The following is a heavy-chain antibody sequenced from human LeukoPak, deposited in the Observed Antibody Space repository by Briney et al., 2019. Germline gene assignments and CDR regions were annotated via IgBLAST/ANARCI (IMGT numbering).Heavy chain of an antibody. J-gene: IGHJ4*02. CDR3: AKGLLRIAAAGYFDY. V-gene: IGHV3-33*06. Sequence: PGGSLRLSCAASGFTFSSYGMHWVRQAPGKGLEWVAVIWYDGSNKYYADSVKGRFTISRDNSKNTLYLQMNSLRAEDTAVYYCAKGLLRIAAAGYFDYWGQGTLVTVSS. CDR2: IWYDGSNK. CDR1: GFTFSSYG. D-gene: IGHD6-13*01.